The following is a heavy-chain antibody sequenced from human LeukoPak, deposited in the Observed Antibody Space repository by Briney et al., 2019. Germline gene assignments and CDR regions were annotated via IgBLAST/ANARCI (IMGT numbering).Heavy chain of an antibody. CDR1: GYSISSGYY. Sequence: SETLSLTCTVSGYSISSGYYWGWIRQPPGKGLEWIGSMYHSGSTYYNPSLKSRVIISVDTSKNQFSLKLSSVTAADTAVYYCARSGNRLNWFDPWGQGTLVTVSS. J-gene: IGHJ5*02. V-gene: IGHV4-38-2*02. CDR2: MYHSGST. D-gene: IGHD1-14*01. CDR3: ARSGNRLNWFDP.